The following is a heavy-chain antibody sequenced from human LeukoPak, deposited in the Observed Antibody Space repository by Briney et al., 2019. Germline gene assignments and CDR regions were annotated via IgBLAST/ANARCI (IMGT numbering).Heavy chain of an antibody. V-gene: IGHV3-9*01. CDR3: AKDLGYGSGSYYGFDY. J-gene: IGHJ4*02. CDR2: ISWNSGSI. D-gene: IGHD3-10*01. CDR1: GFTFSSYA. Sequence: GGSLRLSCAASGFTFSSYAMHWVRQAPGKGLEWVSGISWNSGSIGYADSVKGRFTISRDNAKNSLYLQMNSLRAEDTALYYCAKDLGYGSGSYYGFDYWGQGTLVTVSS.